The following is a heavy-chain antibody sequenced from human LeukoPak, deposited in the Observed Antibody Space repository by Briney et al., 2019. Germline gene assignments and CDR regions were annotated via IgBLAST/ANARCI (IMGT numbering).Heavy chain of an antibody. Sequence: SETLSLNCTVSGGSISGYYWSWIRQPPGKGLEWIGYIYYSGTTDYSPSLRSRVTMSLDTSKNQFSLKLSSVTTADTAVYYCAREVESQGRSLDIWGQGTMVTVSS. CDR3: AREVESQGRSLDI. J-gene: IGHJ3*02. V-gene: IGHV4-59*01. D-gene: IGHD3-3*01. CDR1: GGSISGYY. CDR2: IYYSGTT.